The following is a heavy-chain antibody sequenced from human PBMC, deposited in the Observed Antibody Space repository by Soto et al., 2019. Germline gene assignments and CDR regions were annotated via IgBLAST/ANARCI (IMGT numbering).Heavy chain of an antibody. CDR2: IYYSGST. CDR1: GGSISSYY. V-gene: IGHV4-59*12. D-gene: IGHD3-16*01. J-gene: IGHJ3*02. CDR3: ARGTFYAFDI. Sequence: LSLTCTVSGGSISSYYWSWIRQPPGKGLEWIGYIYYSGSTNYNPSLNSRVTISVDTSKNQFSLRLSSVAAADTAVYFCARGTFYAFDIWGQGTMVTVSS.